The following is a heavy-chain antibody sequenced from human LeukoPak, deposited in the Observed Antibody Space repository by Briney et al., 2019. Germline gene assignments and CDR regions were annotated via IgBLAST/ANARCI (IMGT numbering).Heavy chain of an antibody. Sequence: ASVKVSCTASGYTFTGYYMHWVRQAPGQGLEWMGWINPNSGGTNYAQKFQGRVTMTRDTSISTAYMELSRLRSDGTAVYYCARVLLPGSMIVVVITTLGAFDIWGQGTMVTVSS. CDR3: ARVLLPGSMIVVVITTLGAFDI. D-gene: IGHD3-22*01. CDR1: GYTFTGYY. J-gene: IGHJ3*02. V-gene: IGHV1-2*02. CDR2: INPNSGGT.